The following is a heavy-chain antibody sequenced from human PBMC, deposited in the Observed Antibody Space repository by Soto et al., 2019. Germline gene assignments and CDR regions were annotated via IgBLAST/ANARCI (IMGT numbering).Heavy chain of an antibody. Sequence: GGSLRLSCAASGFTFSSFGMTWVRQAPGKGLEWVSAISGSGDGTYYPDSVKGRFSISRDSSKNTLYLQMNSLRAEDTAVYYCAKAQRSRGPLDYWGQGTLVTVSS. D-gene: IGHD1-1*01. CDR2: ISGSGDGT. V-gene: IGHV3-23*01. J-gene: IGHJ4*02. CDR3: AKAQRSRGPLDY. CDR1: GFTFSSFG.